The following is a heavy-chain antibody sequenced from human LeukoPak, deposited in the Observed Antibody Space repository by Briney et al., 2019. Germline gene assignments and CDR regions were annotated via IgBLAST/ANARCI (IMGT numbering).Heavy chain of an antibody. V-gene: IGHV3-30*04. D-gene: IGHD3-3*01. CDR1: GFTFSSYA. CDR3: ARSITIFGVVTAKPNDAFDI. J-gene: IGHJ3*02. CDR2: ISYDGSNK. Sequence: GGSLRLSCAASGFTFSSYAMHWVRQAPGKGLEWVAVISYDGSNKYYADSVKGRFTISRDNSKNTLYLQMNSLGAEDTAVYYCARSITIFGVVTAKPNDAFDIWGQGTMVTVSS.